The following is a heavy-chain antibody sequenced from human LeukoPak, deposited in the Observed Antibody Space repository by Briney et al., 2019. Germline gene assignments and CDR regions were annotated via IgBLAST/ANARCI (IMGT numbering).Heavy chain of an antibody. CDR2: ISRNSGAYT. J-gene: IGHJ4*02. CDR1: GLTFSTYD. D-gene: IGHD4-17*01. V-gene: IGHV3-23*01. Sequence: GGSLRLSCAASGLTFSTYDMYWVRQAPGKGLECVASISRNSGAYTYYAASVKGRFTISRDNSRSTLYLQMNGLRAEDTAVYYCSKKGQNGDYGKPDWGQGTLVTVSS. CDR3: SKKGQNGDYGKPD.